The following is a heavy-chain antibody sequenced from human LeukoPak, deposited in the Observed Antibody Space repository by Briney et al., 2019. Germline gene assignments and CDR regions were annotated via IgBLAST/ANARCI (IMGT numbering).Heavy chain of an antibody. D-gene: IGHD6-6*01. CDR1: GGSIIGYY. V-gene: IGHV4-4*09. J-gene: IGHJ5*02. Sequence: NPSETLSLTCTVSGGSIIGYYWTWIRQPPGKGLEWIGYIYTSGSTNYNPSLKSRVTISVDMSKNQFSLQLSSVTAADTAVYYCAANKGSSSPSGWFDPWGQGTLVTVSS. CDR2: IYTSGST. CDR3: AANKGSSSPSGWFDP.